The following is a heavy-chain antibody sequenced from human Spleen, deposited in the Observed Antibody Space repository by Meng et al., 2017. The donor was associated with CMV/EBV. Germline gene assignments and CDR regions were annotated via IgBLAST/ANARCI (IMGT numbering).Heavy chain of an antibody. J-gene: IGHJ3*01. CDR1: AYTFIRHH. Sequence: ASVKVSCKASAYTFIRHHVDWVRQAPGQGLEWMGWISAYNGNTNYAQKFQGRVTMTTDTSTNRVDMELRSLRSDDTAVYYCARDRGHSGTYYGGDAFDLWGQGTVVTVSS. CDR3: ARDRGHSGTYYGGDAFDL. D-gene: IGHD1-26*01. CDR2: ISAYNGNT. V-gene: IGHV1-18*01.